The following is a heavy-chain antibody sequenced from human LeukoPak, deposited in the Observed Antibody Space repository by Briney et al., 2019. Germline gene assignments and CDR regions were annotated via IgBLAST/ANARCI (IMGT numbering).Heavy chain of an antibody. D-gene: IGHD3-16*01. CDR2: IIPIFGTP. J-gene: IGHJ4*02. V-gene: IGHV1-69*05. CDR3: AVREGFDQGGFASYFDN. CDR1: GGTFSSYV. Sequence: SVKVSCKTSGGTFSSYVINWVRQAPGQGLEWMGKIIPIFGTPTAAQKFQGRITITTDEFTSTAYMELSGLRSEDTAVYYCAVREGFDQGGFASYFDNWGQGTQVTVSS.